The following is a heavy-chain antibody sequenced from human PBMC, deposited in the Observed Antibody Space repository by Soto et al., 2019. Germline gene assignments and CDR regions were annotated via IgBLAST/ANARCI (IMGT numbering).Heavy chain of an antibody. CDR1: GFTFSSYS. CDR3: ARPPPYYDFWSGYYKGTPNPYYYYYMDV. D-gene: IGHD3-3*01. J-gene: IGHJ6*03. CDR2: ISSSSSTI. V-gene: IGHV3-48*01. Sequence: PGGSLRLSCAASGFTFSSYSMNWVRQAPGKGLEWVSYISSSSSTIYYADSVKGRFTISRDNAKNSLYLQMNSLRAEDTAVYYCARPPPYYDFWSGYYKGTPNPYYYYYMDVWGKGTTVTVSS.